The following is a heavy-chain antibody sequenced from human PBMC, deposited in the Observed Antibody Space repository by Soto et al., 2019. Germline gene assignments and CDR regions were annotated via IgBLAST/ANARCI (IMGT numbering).Heavy chain of an antibody. V-gene: IGHV3-21*01. CDR2: ISSSSSYI. CDR3: ARAPYCSGGSCYSVNWFDP. D-gene: IGHD2-15*01. CDR1: GFTFSSYS. J-gene: IGHJ5*02. Sequence: GGSLRLSCAASGFTFSSYSMNWVRQAPGKGLEWVSSISSSSSYIYYADSVKGRFTISRDNAKNSLYLQMNSLRAEDTAVYYCARAPYCSGGSCYSVNWFDPWGQGTLVTVSS.